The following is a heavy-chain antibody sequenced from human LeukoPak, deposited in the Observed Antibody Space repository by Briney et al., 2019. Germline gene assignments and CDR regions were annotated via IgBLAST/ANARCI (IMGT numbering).Heavy chain of an antibody. CDR1: GGSISRGDYY. CDR3: ARGKSKFDY. CDR2: IYYSGST. Sequence: SETLSLTCTVSGGSISRGDYYWSWIRQPPGKGLEWIGYIYYSGSTDYNPSLKSRVTISVDTSKNQFSLKLSSVTAADTAVYYCARGKSKFDYWGQGTLVTVSS. J-gene: IGHJ4*02. V-gene: IGHV4-30-4*01.